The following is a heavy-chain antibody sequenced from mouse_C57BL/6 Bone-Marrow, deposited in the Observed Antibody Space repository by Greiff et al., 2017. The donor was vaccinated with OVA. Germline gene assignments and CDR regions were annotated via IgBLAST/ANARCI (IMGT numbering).Heavy chain of an antibody. CDR3: AKEGIIPWYCDY. V-gene: IGHV1-64*01. Sequence: QVQLKQPGAELVKPGASVKLSCKASGYTFTSYWMHWVKQRPGQGLEWIGMIHPNSGSTNYNEKFKSKATLTVDKSSSTAYMQLSSLTSEDSAVYYCAKEGIIPWYCDYWGQGTTLTVSS. CDR2: IHPNSGST. CDR1: GYTFTSYW. J-gene: IGHJ2*01. D-gene: IGHD1-1*01.